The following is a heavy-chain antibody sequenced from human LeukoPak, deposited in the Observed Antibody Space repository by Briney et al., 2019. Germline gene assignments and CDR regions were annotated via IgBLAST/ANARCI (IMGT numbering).Heavy chain of an antibody. D-gene: IGHD4-23*01. Sequence: PGGSLRLSCAASGFTFSSYGMHWVRQAPGKGLEWVAVIWYDGSNKYYADSVKGRFTISRDNSKNTLYLQMNSLRAEDTAVYYCARRGKNDYGGNSSAFDIWGQGTMVTVSS. CDR2: IWYDGSNK. CDR3: ARRGKNDYGGNSSAFDI. V-gene: IGHV3-33*01. CDR1: GFTFSSYG. J-gene: IGHJ3*02.